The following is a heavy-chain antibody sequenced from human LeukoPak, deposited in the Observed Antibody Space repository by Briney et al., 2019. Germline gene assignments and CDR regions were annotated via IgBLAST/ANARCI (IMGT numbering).Heavy chain of an antibody. D-gene: IGHD3-9*01. V-gene: IGHV3-9*01. J-gene: IGHJ3*02. Sequence: GGSLRLSCAASGFTFDDYAMHWVRQAPGKGMEWVSGISWNSGSIGYADSVKGRFTISRDNAKNSLYLQMNSLRAEDTALYYCAKGGVLRYFDWSEDAFDIWGQGTMVTVSS. CDR3: AKGGVLRYFDWSEDAFDI. CDR1: GFTFDDYA. CDR2: ISWNSGSI.